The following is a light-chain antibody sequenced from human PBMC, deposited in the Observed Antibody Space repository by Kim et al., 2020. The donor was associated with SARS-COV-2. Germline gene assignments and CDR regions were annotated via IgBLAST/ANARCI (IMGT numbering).Light chain of an antibody. CDR3: AVWDDSMNGLWV. CDR1: SSNVGSNS. Sequence: QSVLTQPPSASGTPGQRVTISCSGSSSNVGSNSVNWYQQLPGTAPKVLIYSNDQRPSGVPDRFSGSKSGTSASLAINGLQSEDEAEYYCAVWDDSMNGLWVFGGGTQLTVL. CDR2: SND. J-gene: IGLJ3*02. V-gene: IGLV1-44*01.